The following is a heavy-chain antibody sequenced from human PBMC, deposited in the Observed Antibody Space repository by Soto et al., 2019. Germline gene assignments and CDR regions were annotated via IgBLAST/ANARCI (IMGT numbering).Heavy chain of an antibody. J-gene: IGHJ6*03. Sequence: GGSMRLSCAASGFTVSSIYMSWVRQAPGKGLEWVSVIYSGGSTYYADSVKGRFTISRHNSKNTLYLQMNSLRAEDTAVYYCARVTAAGTWAYFMDVWGKRTTVTVSS. CDR3: ARVTAAGTWAYFMDV. D-gene: IGHD6-13*01. V-gene: IGHV3-53*04. CDR1: GFTVSSIY. CDR2: IYSGGST.